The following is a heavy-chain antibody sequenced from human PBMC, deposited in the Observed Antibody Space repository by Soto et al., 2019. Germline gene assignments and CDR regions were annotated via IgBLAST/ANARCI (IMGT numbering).Heavy chain of an antibody. V-gene: IGHV1-3*01. CDR1: EYTFTSYA. CDR2: INAGNGNT. D-gene: IGHD6-19*01. Sequence: GASVKVSCKASEYTFTSYAMHWVRQAPGQSLEWMGWINAGNGNTKYSQKFQGRVTITRDTSASTAYMELNSLKTEDTAVYYGTTDLSGWSFDPWGQGTLVTVSS. J-gene: IGHJ5*02. CDR3: TTDLSGWSFDP.